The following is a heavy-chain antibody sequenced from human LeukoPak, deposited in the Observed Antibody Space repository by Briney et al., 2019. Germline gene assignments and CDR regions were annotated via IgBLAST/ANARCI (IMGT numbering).Heavy chain of an antibody. D-gene: IGHD4-23*01. CDR3: ARRLGGGNSNYMDV. Sequence: PGVSLRLSCAASGFTFSSYAMHWVRQAPGKGLEWVAVISYDGSNKYYADSVKGRFTISRDNSKNTLYLQMNSLRAEDTAVYYCARRLGGGNSNYMDVWGKGTTVTVSS. J-gene: IGHJ6*03. CDR1: GFTFSSYA. V-gene: IGHV3-30*01. CDR2: ISYDGSNK.